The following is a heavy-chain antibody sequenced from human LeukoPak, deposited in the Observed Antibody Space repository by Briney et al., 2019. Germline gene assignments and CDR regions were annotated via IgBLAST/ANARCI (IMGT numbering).Heavy chain of an antibody. J-gene: IGHJ5*02. D-gene: IGHD2-15*01. CDR3: ARDGLGWGSSAKDGWFDP. Sequence: SETLSLTCTVSGGSLSIGGYYWSWIRQHPGKGLEWIGYIYYSGSTYYNPSLKSRVTISVDTSKNQFSLKLSSVTAADTAVYYCARDGLGWGSSAKDGWFDPWGQGTLVTVSS. V-gene: IGHV4-31*03. CDR2: IYYSGST. CDR1: GGSLSIGGYY.